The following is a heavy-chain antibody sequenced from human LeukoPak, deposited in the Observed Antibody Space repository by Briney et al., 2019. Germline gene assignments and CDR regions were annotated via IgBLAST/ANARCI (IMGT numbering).Heavy chain of an antibody. D-gene: IGHD1-26*01. J-gene: IGHJ3*02. V-gene: IGHV4-59*06. Sequence: GSLRLSCAASGFTVSSNYMSWVRQAPGKGLEWIGYIYYSGSTYYNPSLKSRVTISVDTSKNQFSLKLSSVTAADTAVYYCARGGNAFDIWGQGTMVTVSS. CDR3: ARGGNAFDI. CDR2: IYYSGST. CDR1: GFTVSSNY.